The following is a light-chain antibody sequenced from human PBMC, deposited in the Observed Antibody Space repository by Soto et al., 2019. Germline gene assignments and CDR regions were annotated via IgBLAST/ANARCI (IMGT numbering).Light chain of an antibody. CDR1: SSDVGGYNY. V-gene: IGLV2-14*01. CDR3: SSYTSSSTTYV. Sequence: QSALTQPASVSGSPGQSITISCTGTSSDVGGYNYVSWYQQHPGKAPKLMIYEVSNRPSGVSNRFSGYKSGNTASLTISGLQAEDEADYYCSSYTSSSTTYVFGTGTKVTVL. J-gene: IGLJ1*01. CDR2: EVS.